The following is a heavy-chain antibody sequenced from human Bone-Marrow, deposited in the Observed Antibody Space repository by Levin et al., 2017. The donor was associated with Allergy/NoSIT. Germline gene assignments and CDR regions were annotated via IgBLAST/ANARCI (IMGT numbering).Heavy chain of an antibody. V-gene: IGHV1-69*06. CDR2: IIPIFGTA. D-gene: IGHD6-6*01. J-gene: IGHJ5*02. Sequence: ASVKVSCKASGGTFSSYAISWVRQAPGQGLEWMGGIIPIFGTANYAQKFQGRVTITADKSTSTAYMELSSLRSEDTAVYYCARDRAISIAARPTVKHKRNWFDPWGQGTLVTVSS. CDR1: GGTFSSYA. CDR3: ARDRAISIAARPTVKHKRNWFDP.